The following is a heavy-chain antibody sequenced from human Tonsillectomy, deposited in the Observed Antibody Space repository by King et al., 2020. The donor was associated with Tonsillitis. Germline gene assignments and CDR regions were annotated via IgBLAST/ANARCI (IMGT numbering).Heavy chain of an antibody. D-gene: IGHD1-1*01. CDR1: GFTLSNAW. J-gene: IGHJ6*02. V-gene: IGHV3-15*01. CDR2: IKSNTDGGTT. CDR3: AAQLPLQRRSYPYYYGLAV. Sequence: GQLVQSGGGLVKPGRSLRLSCAASGFTLSNAWMAWVRQAPGKGLEWVGRIKSNTDGGTTDYTEPVKGRFTISRDESKNTLYLQMNSLITEDTAVYYCAAQLPLQRRSYPYYYGLAVWGQGTTVTVSS.